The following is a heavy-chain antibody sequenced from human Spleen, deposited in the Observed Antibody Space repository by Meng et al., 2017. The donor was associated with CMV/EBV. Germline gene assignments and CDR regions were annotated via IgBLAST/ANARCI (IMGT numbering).Heavy chain of an antibody. D-gene: IGHD3-22*01. J-gene: IGHJ6*02. Sequence: GGSLRLSCAASGFTFSSYWMSWVRQAPGKGLEWVSSISSSSSFIYYADSVKGRFTISRDNAEDSMYLQMNGLRVEDTAVYYCARESSGSFVLDVWGQGTTVTVSS. CDR2: ISSSSSFI. V-gene: IGHV3-21*01. CDR3: ARESSGSFVLDV. CDR1: GFTFSSYW.